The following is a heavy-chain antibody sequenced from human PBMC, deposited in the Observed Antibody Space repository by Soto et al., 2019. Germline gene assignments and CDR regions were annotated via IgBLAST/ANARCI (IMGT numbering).Heavy chain of an antibody. D-gene: IGHD6-19*01. CDR2: TDYSGNT. J-gene: IGHJ4*02. V-gene: IGHV4-59*08. Sequence: SSETPSLSSTLSSDSLSSYYWIWIRPSPGKGLEWIGYTDYSGNTNYNPSLKSRVTISGDTSKNQFSLRLSSVTAADTAVYYCARAVGDPLYYLDYWGQGTLVTVSS. CDR3: ARAVGDPLYYLDY. CDR1: SDSLSSYY.